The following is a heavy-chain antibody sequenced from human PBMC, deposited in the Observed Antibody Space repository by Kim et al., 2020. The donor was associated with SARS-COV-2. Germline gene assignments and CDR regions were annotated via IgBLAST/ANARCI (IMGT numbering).Heavy chain of an antibody. D-gene: IGHD3-22*01. CDR1: GFTFSSYA. Sequence: GGSLRLSCAASGFTFSSYAMSWVRQAPGKGLEWVSVIYSGGSSTYYADSVKGRFTISRDNSKNTLYLQMNSLRAEDTAVYYCAKELYDGNGMDVWGQGTTVTVSS. J-gene: IGHJ6*02. CDR3: AKELYDGNGMDV. V-gene: IGHV3-23*03. CDR2: IYSGGSST.